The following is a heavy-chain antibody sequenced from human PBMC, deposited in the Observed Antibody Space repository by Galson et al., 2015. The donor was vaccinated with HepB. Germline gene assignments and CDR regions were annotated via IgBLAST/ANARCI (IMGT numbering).Heavy chain of an antibody. CDR3: AKEWSSGWYGFDN. CDR2: VSTNGGTT. J-gene: IGHJ4*02. V-gene: IGHV3-64D*06. CDR1: GFTFSNFA. Sequence: SLRLSCAASGFTFSNFAIHWVRQAPGKGLEFVSAVSTNGGTTYYVDSVKGRFTISRDNSKNTIYLQMSSLRTEDTAVYYCAKEWSSGWYGFDNWGQGTLVTVSS. D-gene: IGHD6-19*01.